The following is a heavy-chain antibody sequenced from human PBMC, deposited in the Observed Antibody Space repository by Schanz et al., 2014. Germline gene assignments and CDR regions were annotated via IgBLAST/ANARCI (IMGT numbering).Heavy chain of an antibody. J-gene: IGHJ4*02. V-gene: IGHV1-46*03. CDR1: GYTFTNFF. CDR3: ARDGVDAAAGGNY. CDR2: INPSGGST. D-gene: IGHD6-13*01. Sequence: QVHLVQSGAEVHKPGASLKISCKASGYTFTNFFLHWVRQAPGQGLEWMGMINPSGGSTTYAQKFQGRVTMTRDTSTSTVYMELSSLRSEDTAVYYCARDGVDAAAGGNYWGQGTLVNDSS.